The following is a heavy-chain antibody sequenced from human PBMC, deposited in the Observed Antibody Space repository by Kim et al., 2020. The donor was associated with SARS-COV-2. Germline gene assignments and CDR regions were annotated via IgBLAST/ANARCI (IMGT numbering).Heavy chain of an antibody. D-gene: IGHD5-18*01. CDR3: ARDQEIQLWSFDY. V-gene: IGHV1-69*04. Sequence: YGQKSQGKVAITANKSQSRVYMELSSLRSEDTAVYYCARDQEIQLWSFDYWGQGTLVTVSS. J-gene: IGHJ4*02.